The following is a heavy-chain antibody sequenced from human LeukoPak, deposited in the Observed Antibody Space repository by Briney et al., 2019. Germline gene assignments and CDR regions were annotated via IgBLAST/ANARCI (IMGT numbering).Heavy chain of an antibody. CDR3: ARGRSYYYYGMDV. J-gene: IGHJ6*02. CDR2: IYYSGST. V-gene: IGHV4-61*05. CDR1: GGSISGSSYY. Sequence: SETLSLTCTVSGGSISGSSYYWGWLRQPPGKGLEWIGYIYYSGSTNYNPSLKSRVTISVDTSKNQFSLKLSSVTAADTAVYYCARGRSYYYYGMDVWGQGTTVTVSS.